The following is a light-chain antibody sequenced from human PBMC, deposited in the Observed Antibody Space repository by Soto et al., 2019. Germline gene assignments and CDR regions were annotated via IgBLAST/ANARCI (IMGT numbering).Light chain of an antibody. CDR2: GAS. CDR3: PQYGSTPYT. CDR1: QSVSSSY. V-gene: IGKV3-20*01. Sequence: LSLSVGTVSVKKGARATLSCRASQSVSSSYLAWYQQKPGQAPRLLIYGASTRATGIPARFSGSGSGTDFTLTISRLEPEDFAIYYCPQYGSTPYTFGHGTRLEIK. J-gene: IGKJ5*01.